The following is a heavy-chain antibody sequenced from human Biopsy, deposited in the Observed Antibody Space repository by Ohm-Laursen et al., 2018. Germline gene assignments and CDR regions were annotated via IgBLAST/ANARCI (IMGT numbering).Heavy chain of an antibody. CDR2: IYYSVMT. V-gene: IGHV4-59*02. CDR3: ARDSGILNYGNFKYYHYYGMDV. Sequence: SETLSLTCTVSGDSVTKYYWSWIRQPPGKGLEWIGHIYYSVMTNYNPSLQSRVSISVDTPRNQVSLTLSSVTAADTAVYYCARDSGILNYGNFKYYHYYGMDVRGQGTKVTVSS. J-gene: IGHJ6*02. D-gene: IGHD4-11*01. CDR1: GDSVTKYY.